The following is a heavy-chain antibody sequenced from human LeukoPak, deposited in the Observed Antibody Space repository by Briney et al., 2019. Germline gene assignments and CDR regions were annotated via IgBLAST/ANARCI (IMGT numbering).Heavy chain of an antibody. V-gene: IGHV4-34*01. CDR1: GGSFDYY. D-gene: IGHD5-12*01. CDR2: ISHSGNT. CDR3: ARHRFGGCDFDY. Sequence: SETLSLTCAVYGGSFDYYWSWIRQPPGKGLEWIGEISHSGNTKYNPSLKSRITISVDTSKNQFSLNLSSLTAADTAVYYCARHRFGGCDFDYWGQGTPVTVSS. J-gene: IGHJ4*02.